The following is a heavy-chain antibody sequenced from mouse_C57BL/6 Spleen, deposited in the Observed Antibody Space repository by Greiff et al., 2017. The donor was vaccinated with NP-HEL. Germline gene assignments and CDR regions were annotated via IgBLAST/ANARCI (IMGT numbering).Heavy chain of an antibody. CDR1: GYTFTSYW. V-gene: IGHV1-64*01. D-gene: IGHD1-1*01. CDR2: IHPNSGST. Sequence: QVQLQQSGAELVKPGASVKLSCKASGYTFTSYWMHWVKQRPGQGLEWIGMIHPNSGSTNYNEKFKSKATLTVDKSSSTAYMQLSSLTSEDSAVYYCARDGSSTEFAYWGQGTLVTVSA. J-gene: IGHJ3*01. CDR3: ARDGSSTEFAY.